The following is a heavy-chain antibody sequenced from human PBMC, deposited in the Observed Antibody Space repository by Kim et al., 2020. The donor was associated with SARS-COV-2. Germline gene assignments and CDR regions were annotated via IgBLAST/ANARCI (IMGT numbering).Heavy chain of an antibody. V-gene: IGHV1-2*05. Sequence: ASVKVSCKASGYTFTGYYMHWVRQAPGQGLEWMGRINPNSGGTNYAQKFQGRVTMTRDTSISTAYMELSRLRSDDTVVYYCARGQALLWFGDCMDVWGQGTTVTVSS. CDR1: GYTFTGYY. J-gene: IGHJ6*02. D-gene: IGHD3-10*01. CDR2: INPNSGGT. CDR3: ARGQALLWFGDCMDV.